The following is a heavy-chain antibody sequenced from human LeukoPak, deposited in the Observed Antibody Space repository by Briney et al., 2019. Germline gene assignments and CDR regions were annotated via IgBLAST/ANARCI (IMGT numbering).Heavy chain of an antibody. CDR3: ARGKRSSGWYSYYHGMDV. D-gene: IGHD6-19*01. CDR2: INHSGST. Sequence: PSETLSLTCAVYGGSFSGYYWSWIRQPPGKGLEWIGEINHSGSTNYNPSLKSRVTISVDTSKNQFSLKLSSVTAADTAVYYCARGKRSSGWYSYYHGMDVWGQGTTVTVSS. CDR1: GGSFSGYY. V-gene: IGHV4-34*01. J-gene: IGHJ6*02.